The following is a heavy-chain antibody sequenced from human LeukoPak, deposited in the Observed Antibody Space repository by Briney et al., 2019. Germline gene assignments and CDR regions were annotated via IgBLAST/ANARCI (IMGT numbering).Heavy chain of an antibody. D-gene: IGHD4-17*01. CDR3: ARGRGDYGIDY. Sequence: SETLSLTCTVSRGSINTGNYYWSWIRQPPGKGLEWLGFIHYSGSTDYNPSLKSRVTISVDRSKNQFSLKLSSVTAADTAVYYCARGRGDYGIDYWGQGTLVTVSS. V-gene: IGHV4-30-4*01. J-gene: IGHJ4*02. CDR1: RGSINTGNYY. CDR2: IHYSGST.